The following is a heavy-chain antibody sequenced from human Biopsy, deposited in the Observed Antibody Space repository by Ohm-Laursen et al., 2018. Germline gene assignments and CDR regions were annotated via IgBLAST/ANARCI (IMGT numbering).Heavy chain of an antibody. V-gene: IGHV1-69*04. CDR1: GGIFSSYA. CDR3: AREYPEGDV. D-gene: IGHD2-2*02. CDR2: IIPLLGIT. J-gene: IGHJ6*02. Sequence: SVKVSCKASGGIFSSYAMSWVRQAPGQGLEWMGRIIPLLGITNYAQKFQGRVTISADKSTSTAYMELSSLRSEDTAVYYCAREYPEGDVWGQGTTVSVSS.